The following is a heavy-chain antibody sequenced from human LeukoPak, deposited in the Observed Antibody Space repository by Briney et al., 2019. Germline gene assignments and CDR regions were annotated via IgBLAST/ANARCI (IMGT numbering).Heavy chain of an antibody. CDR2: IRSKANSYAT. J-gene: IGHJ4*02. Sequence: GGSLRLSCAASGFTFSGSAMHWVRQASGKGLEWVGRIRSKANSYATAYAASVKGRFTISRDDSKNTAYLQMNSLKTEDTAMYYCTSLEMDYYDSSPFDYWGQGTLVTVSS. V-gene: IGHV3-73*01. CDR3: TSLEMDYYDSSPFDY. CDR1: GFTFSGSA. D-gene: IGHD3-22*01.